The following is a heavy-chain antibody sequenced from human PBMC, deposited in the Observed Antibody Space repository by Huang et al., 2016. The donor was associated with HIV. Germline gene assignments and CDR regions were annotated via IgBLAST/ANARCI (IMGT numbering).Heavy chain of an antibody. CDR3: VKDPQQGGPRDY. D-gene: IGHD2-15*01. CDR2: ILPDRSDE. CDR1: GFSFSSYG. J-gene: IGHJ4*02. V-gene: IGHV3-30*02. Sequence: QLVESGGGVVQPGGSLRLSCAASGFSFSSYGMHWVRQAPGKGLEWVTVILPDRSDEYYAESVKGRFTTSRDNSKSTLYLQMNSLRPEDTAVYYCVKDPQQGGPRDYWGQGTLVTVSS.